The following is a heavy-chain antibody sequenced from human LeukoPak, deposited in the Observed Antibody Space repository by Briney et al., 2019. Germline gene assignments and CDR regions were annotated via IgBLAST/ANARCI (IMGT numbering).Heavy chain of an antibody. J-gene: IGHJ6*03. V-gene: IGHV3-30*02. D-gene: IGHD3-10*01. CDR2: IRYDGSNK. Sequence: GGSLRLSCAASGFTFSSHGMYWVRQAPGKGLEWVAFIRYDGSNKYYADSVKGRFTISRDNSKNTLYLQMNSLRAEDTAVYYCAKGVREYYYYMDVWGKGTTVTVSS. CDR3: AKGVREYYYYMDV. CDR1: GFTFSSHG.